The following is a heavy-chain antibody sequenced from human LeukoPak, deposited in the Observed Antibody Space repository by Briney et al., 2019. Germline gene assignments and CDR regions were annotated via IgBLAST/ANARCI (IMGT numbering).Heavy chain of an antibody. Sequence: PGGSLRLSCAASGFTFSSYSMNWVRQAPGKGLEWVSYISSSSSTIYYADSVKGRFTISRDNAKNSLYLQMNSLRAEDTAVYYCAREDTAMANYYYYYGMDVWGQGTTVTVSS. J-gene: IGHJ6*02. V-gene: IGHV3-48*04. CDR2: ISSSSSTI. D-gene: IGHD5-18*01. CDR3: AREDTAMANYYYYYGMDV. CDR1: GFTFSSYS.